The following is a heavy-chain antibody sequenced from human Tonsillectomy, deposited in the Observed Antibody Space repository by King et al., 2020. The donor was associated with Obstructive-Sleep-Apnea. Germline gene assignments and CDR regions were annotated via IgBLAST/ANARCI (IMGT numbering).Heavy chain of an antibody. CDR1: GGSISSGGYY. CDR3: ARAEDYYESRFDY. V-gene: IGHV4-31*03. J-gene: IGHJ4*02. Sequence: VQLQESGPGLVKPSQTLSLTCTVSGGSISSGGYYWSWIRQHPGKGLEWIGCIYYSGSTYYNPSLKRRLTISVDTSKNQFSLKLNSVTAADTAGYYCARAEDYYESRFDYWGQGTLVTVSS. D-gene: IGHD3-22*01. CDR2: IYYSGST.